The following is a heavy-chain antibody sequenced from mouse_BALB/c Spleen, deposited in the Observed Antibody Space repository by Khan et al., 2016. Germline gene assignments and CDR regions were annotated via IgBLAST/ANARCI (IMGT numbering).Heavy chain of an antibody. CDR2: IYPGDGAT. CDR1: GYAFSSYW. CDR3: ARVSSSGYVAWFAY. V-gene: IGHV1-80*01. D-gene: IGHD3-1*01. J-gene: IGHJ3*01. Sequence: VQLQESGAELVRPGSSVKISCKASGYAFSSYWMNWVKQRPGQGLEWIGQIYPGDGATNYNGKFKGKATLTADKSSSTAYMQLSSLTSEDSAVYFCARVSSSGYVAWFAYWGQGTLVTVSA.